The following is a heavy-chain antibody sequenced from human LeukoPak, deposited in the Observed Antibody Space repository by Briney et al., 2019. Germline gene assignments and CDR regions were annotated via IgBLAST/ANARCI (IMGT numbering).Heavy chain of an antibody. CDR3: ARRVPWFGP. Sequence: ASVKVSCKASGYTFTSYDINWVRQAPGQGLEWMGWMNPNSGKTGFAQKFQGRVTMTRDTSISTAYMELSSLRSEDTAVYYCARRVPWFGPWGQGTLVTVSS. V-gene: IGHV1-8*01. J-gene: IGHJ5*02. CDR1: GYTFTSYD. D-gene: IGHD2-2*01. CDR2: MNPNSGKT.